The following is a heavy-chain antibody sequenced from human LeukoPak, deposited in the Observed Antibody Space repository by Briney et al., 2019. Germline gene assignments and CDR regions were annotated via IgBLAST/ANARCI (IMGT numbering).Heavy chain of an antibody. CDR2: INPNSGGT. CDR1: GGTFSSYA. J-gene: IGHJ4*02. Sequence: VASVKVSCKASGGTFSSYAISWVRQAPGQGLEWMGWINPNSGGTNYAQKFQGRVTMTRDTSISTAYMELSRLRSDDTAVYYCARSTYSSSWYYFDYWGQGTLVTVSS. V-gene: IGHV1-2*02. CDR3: ARSTYSSSWYYFDY. D-gene: IGHD6-13*01.